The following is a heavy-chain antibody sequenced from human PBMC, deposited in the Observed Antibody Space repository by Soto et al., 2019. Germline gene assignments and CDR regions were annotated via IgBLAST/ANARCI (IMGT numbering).Heavy chain of an antibody. CDR1: GFTFSSYG. CDR3: AKDQSHAFDV. Sequence: QVQLVESGGGVVQPGRSLRLSCEASGFTFSSYGMYWVRQAPGKGPEWVAVIADDGSSKYYADSVKGRFTISRDNSKNTLYLQMNSLRAEDTAVFYCAKDQSHAFDVWGQGTMVTVSS. J-gene: IGHJ3*01. V-gene: IGHV3-30*18. CDR2: IADDGSSK.